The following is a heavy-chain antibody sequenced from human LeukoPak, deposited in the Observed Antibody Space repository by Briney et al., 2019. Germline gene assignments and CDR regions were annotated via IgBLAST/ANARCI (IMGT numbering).Heavy chain of an antibody. Sequence: PSETLSLTCTVSGGSISSYYWSWIRQPPGKGLEWIGYIYYSGSTNYNPSLKSRVTISVDTSKNQFSLKLSSVTAADTAVYYCATGDSSGYYFAEYFQHWGQGTLVTVYS. V-gene: IGHV4-59*08. CDR1: GGSISSYY. J-gene: IGHJ1*01. CDR3: ATGDSSGYYFAEYFQH. CDR2: IYYSGST. D-gene: IGHD3-22*01.